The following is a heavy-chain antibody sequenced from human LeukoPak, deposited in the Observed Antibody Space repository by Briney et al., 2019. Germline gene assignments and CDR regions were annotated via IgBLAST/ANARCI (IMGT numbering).Heavy chain of an antibody. Sequence: SETLPLTCAVSGGSISSSNWWSWVRQPPGKGLEWIGEIYHSGSTNYNPSLKSRVTISVDKSKNQFSLKLSSVTAADTAVYYCARLNSNYPYYYYGMDVWGQGTTVTVPS. CDR3: ARLNSNYPYYYYGMDV. V-gene: IGHV4-4*02. J-gene: IGHJ6*02. CDR2: IYHSGST. D-gene: IGHD4-11*01. CDR1: GGSISSSNW.